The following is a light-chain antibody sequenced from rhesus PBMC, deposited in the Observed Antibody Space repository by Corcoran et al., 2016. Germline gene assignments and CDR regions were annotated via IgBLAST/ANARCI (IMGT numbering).Light chain of an antibody. CDR1: QNIYSN. Sequence: DIQMTQSPSVLSASVGDRVTISCRASQNIYSNLAWYQQKPGKAPKLLIYEASSLETGIPPRFSGIGSGTDFTLTISSLQPEDSAGYSCQHYYVIPLTFGGGTKVEIK. CDR2: EAS. V-gene: IGKV1-44*01. CDR3: QHYYVIPLT. J-gene: IGKJ4*01.